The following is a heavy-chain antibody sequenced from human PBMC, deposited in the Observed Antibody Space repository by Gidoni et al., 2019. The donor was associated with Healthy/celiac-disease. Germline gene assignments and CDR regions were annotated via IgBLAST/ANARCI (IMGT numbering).Heavy chain of an antibody. D-gene: IGHD3-10*01. CDR3: ARTTSLGYGFGESFDY. Sequence: QVTLSESGPALVKPTQTLPLTCTFSGFSLRTSGMCVSWIRQPPGKALEWLARIDWDDDKYYSTSLKTRLTISKDTAKNQVVLTMTNMDPVDTATYYCARTTSLGYGFGESFDYWGQGTLVTVSS. V-gene: IGHV2-70*15. CDR1: GFSLRTSGMC. CDR2: IDWDDDK. J-gene: IGHJ4*02.